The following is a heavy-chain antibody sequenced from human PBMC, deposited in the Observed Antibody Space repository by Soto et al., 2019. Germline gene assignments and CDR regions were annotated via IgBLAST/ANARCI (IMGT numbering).Heavy chain of an antibody. CDR2: IYPGDSDT. J-gene: IGHJ6*02. D-gene: IGHD6-6*01. CDR3: ARSRSRLAARPDRQPNYYFYGMDV. CDR1: GYSFTSYW. Sequence: GESLKISCKGSGYSFTSYWIGWVRQMPGKGLEWMGIIYPGDSDTRYSPSFQGQVTISADKSISTAYLQWSSLKASDTAMYYCARSRSRLAARPDRQPNYYFYGMDVWGQGTTVPVS. V-gene: IGHV5-51*01.